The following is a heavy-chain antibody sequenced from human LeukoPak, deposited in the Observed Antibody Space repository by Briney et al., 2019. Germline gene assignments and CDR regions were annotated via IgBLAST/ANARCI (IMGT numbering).Heavy chain of an antibody. Sequence: PSETLSLTCTVSGGSISSSSYYWGWIRQPPGKGLEWIRSIYYSGSTYYNPSLKSRVTISADTSKNQFSLKVRSVTAADTAVYYCASHYYGMDVWGQGTTVTVSS. V-gene: IGHV4-39*01. CDR3: ASHYYGMDV. CDR2: IYYSGST. CDR1: GGSISSSSYY. J-gene: IGHJ6*02.